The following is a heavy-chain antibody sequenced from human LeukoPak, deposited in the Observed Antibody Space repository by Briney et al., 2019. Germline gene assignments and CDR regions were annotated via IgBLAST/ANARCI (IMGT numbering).Heavy chain of an antibody. D-gene: IGHD4-17*01. J-gene: IGHJ4*02. CDR2: IYHSGST. V-gene: IGHV4-38-2*02. CDR3: ARDGDYDHRFFDY. Sequence: PSETLSLTCTVSGYSISSGYYWGWIRQPPGKGLEWIGSIYHSGSTYYNPSLKSRVTISVDTSKNQFSLKLSSVTAADTAVYCCARDGDYDHRFFDYWGQGTLVTVSS. CDR1: GYSISSGYY.